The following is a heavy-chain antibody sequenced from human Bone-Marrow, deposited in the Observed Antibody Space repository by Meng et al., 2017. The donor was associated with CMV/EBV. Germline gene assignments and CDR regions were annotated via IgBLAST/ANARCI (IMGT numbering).Heavy chain of an antibody. J-gene: IGHJ6*02. V-gene: IGHV1-69*10. CDR2: IIPILGIA. CDR3: ATDQSRVRYSSSTYYYYGMDV. Sequence: SVKVSCKASGGTFSSYAISWVRQAPGQGLEWMGGIIPILGIANYAQKFQGRVTITADKSTSTAYMELSSLRSEDTAVYYCATDQSRVRYSSSTYYYYGMDVWGQGTTVTVSS. D-gene: IGHD6-6*01. CDR1: GGTFSSYA.